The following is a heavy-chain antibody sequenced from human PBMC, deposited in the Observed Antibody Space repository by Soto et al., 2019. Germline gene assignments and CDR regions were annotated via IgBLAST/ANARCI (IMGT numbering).Heavy chain of an antibody. CDR2: IKQDGSEK. Sequence: PGGSLRLSCAASGFTFSSYWMSWVRQAPGKGLEWMANIKQDGSEKYYVDSVKGRFTISRDNAKNSLYLQMNSLRAEDTAVYYCASHSNYYYYYYYMDVWGKGTTVTVSS. J-gene: IGHJ6*03. CDR3: ASHSNYYYYYYYMDV. V-gene: IGHV3-7*01. CDR1: GFTFSSYW. D-gene: IGHD4-4*01.